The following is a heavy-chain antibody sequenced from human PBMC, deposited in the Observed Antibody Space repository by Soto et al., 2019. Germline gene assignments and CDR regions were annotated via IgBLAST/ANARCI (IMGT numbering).Heavy chain of an antibody. CDR1: GGSISSSSYY. J-gene: IGHJ4*02. V-gene: IGHV4-39*01. CDR2: IYYSGST. CDR3: ASDTYDFWSGYLRRDFDY. Sequence: PSETLSLTCTVSGGSISSSSYYWGWIRQPPGKGLEWIGSIYYSGSTYYNPSLKSRVTISVDTSKSQFSLKLSSVTAADTAVYYCASDTYDFWSGYLRRDFDYWGQGTLVTVS. D-gene: IGHD3-3*01.